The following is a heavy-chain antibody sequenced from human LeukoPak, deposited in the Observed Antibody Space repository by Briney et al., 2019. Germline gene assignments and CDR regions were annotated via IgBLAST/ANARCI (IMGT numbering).Heavy chain of an antibody. D-gene: IGHD2-2*01. CDR2: IIPIFGTA. V-gene: IGHV1-69*05. Sequence: SVKVSCKASGGTFSSYAISWVRQAPGQGLEWMGGIIPIFGTANYAQKFQGRVTITTDESTSTAYMELSSLRSEDTAVYYCARVRAPYCSSTSCYRRNYYMDVWGKGTTVTVS. CDR1: GGTFSSYA. J-gene: IGHJ6*03. CDR3: ARVRAPYCSSTSCYRRNYYMDV.